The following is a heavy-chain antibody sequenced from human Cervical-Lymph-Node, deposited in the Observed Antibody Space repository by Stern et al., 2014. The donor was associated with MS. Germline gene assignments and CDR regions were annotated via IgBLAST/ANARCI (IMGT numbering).Heavy chain of an antibody. CDR2: IWYDGSNP. CDR3: ASAYSSSHYYFDY. D-gene: IGHD6-13*01. J-gene: IGHJ4*02. V-gene: IGHV3-33*01. Sequence: VQLVEYGGGVVQPGRPLRLSCAASGFSFSRYAMHWVRQAPGKGLEWVALIWYDGSNPYDADSVTGRFTISRDNFKNTLYLQMNSLRAEDTAVYYCASAYSSSHYYFDYWGQGTLVTVSS. CDR1: GFSFSRYA.